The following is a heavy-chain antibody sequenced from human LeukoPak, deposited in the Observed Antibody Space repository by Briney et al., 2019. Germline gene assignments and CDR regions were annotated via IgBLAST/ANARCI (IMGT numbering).Heavy chain of an antibody. CDR3: ARPGYYYGSGSYYNRPPRYFDY. J-gene: IGHJ4*02. CDR1: GGSFSGYY. D-gene: IGHD3-10*01. Sequence: SETLSLTCAVYGGSFSGYYWSWIRQPPGKGLEWIGEINHSGSTNYNPSLKSRVTISVDTSKNQFSLKLSSVTAADTAVYYCARPGYYYGSGSYYNRPPRYFDYWGQGTLVTVSS. V-gene: IGHV4-34*01. CDR2: INHSGST.